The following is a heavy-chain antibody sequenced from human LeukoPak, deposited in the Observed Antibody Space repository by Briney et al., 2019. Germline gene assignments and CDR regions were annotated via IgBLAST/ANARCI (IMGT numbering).Heavy chain of an antibody. D-gene: IGHD6-13*01. J-gene: IGHJ5*02. V-gene: IGHV4-39*01. CDR2: IYYSGST. CDR3: ARRWIAAAARGWFDP. CDR1: GGSISSSSYY. Sequence: SETLSPTCTVSGGSISSSSYYWGLIRQPPGKGLEWIGSIYYSGSTYYNPSLKSRVTISVDTSKNQFSLKLSSVTAADTAVYYCARRWIAAAARGWFDPWGQGTLVTVSS.